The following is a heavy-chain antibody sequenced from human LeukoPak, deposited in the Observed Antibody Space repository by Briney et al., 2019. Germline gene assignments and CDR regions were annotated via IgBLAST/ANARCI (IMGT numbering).Heavy chain of an antibody. J-gene: IGHJ2*01. CDR1: GDSVSSNSAA. V-gene: IGHV6-1*01. D-gene: IGHD6-19*01. CDR3: ARGHSSGWYGSNWYFDL. CDR2: TYYRSKWYN. Sequence: SQTLSLTCAISGDSVSSNSAAWNWIRQSPSRGLEWLGRTYYRSKWYNDYAVSVKSRITINPDTSKNQFSLQLNSVTPEDTAVYYCARGHSSGWYGSNWYFDLWGRGILVTVSS.